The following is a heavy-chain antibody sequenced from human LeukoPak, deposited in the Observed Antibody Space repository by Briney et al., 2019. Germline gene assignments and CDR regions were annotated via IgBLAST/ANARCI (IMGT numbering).Heavy chain of an antibody. Sequence: PGASLRLSCAASGFTVSSYWVSWVRQAPGEGLEWGANIKREGSKKYYADCVEGRFTTSRENTKNRLDLRMNSVRAEDTAVYYCAKDGGGYYPSYYYDMEVWGKGTTVTISS. J-gene: IGHJ6*03. D-gene: IGHD3-22*01. CDR1: GFTVSSYW. CDR2: IKREGSKK. V-gene: IGHV3-7*01. CDR3: AKDGGGYYPSYYYDMEV.